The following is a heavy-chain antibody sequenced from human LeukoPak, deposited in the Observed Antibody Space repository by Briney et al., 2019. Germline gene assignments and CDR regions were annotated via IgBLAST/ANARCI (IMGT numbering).Heavy chain of an antibody. D-gene: IGHD1-26*01. J-gene: IGHJ3*02. CDR2: IYHSGSN. V-gene: IGHV4-4*02. CDR1: GGSISSSNW. Sequence: PSGTLSLTCAVSGGSISSSNWWSWVRQPPGKGLEWIGEIYHSGSNNYNPSLKSRVTISVDKSKNQFSLKLSSVTAADTAVYYCARVGATTSIDAFDIWGQGTMVTVSS. CDR3: ARVGATTSIDAFDI.